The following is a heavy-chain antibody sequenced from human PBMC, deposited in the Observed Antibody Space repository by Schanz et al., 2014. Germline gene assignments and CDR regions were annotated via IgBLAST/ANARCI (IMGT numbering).Heavy chain of an antibody. J-gene: IGHJ4*02. V-gene: IGHV1-18*01. CDR1: GYTFTSYG. CDR3: ARGGYSSGWYDRDIAHFDY. Sequence: QVQLVQSGAEVKKPGASVKVSCKASGYTFTSYGITWVRQAPGQGLEWVGWMNPNSGNPGFAQKFRGRVTMTTDTSTSTAYMELRSLRSDDTAVYYCARGGYSSGWYDRDIAHFDYWGQGTLVTVSS. CDR2: MNPNSGNP. D-gene: IGHD6-19*01.